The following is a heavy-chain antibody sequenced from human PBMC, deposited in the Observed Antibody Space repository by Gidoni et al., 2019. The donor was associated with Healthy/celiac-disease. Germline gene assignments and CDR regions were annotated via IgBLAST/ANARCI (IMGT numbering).Heavy chain of an antibody. D-gene: IGHD3-9*01. V-gene: IGHV4-34*01. Sequence: QVQLQQWGAGLLTPSETLSLTCAVYGGSFSGYYWSWIRQPPGKGLEWIGEINHSGSTNYNPSLKSRVTISVDTSKNQFSLKLSSVTAADTAVYYCARGSDVLRYFADAFDIWGQGTMVTVSS. J-gene: IGHJ3*02. CDR3: ARGSDVLRYFADAFDI. CDR2: INHSGST. CDR1: GGSFSGYY.